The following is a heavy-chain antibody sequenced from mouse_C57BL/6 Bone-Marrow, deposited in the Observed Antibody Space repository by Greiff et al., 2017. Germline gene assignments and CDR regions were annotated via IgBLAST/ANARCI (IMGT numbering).Heavy chain of an antibody. CDR3: AFYYGSDV. D-gene: IGHD2-2*01. V-gene: IGHV1-61*01. Sequence: QVQLQQPGAELVRPGSSVKLSCKASGYTFTSYWMDWVKQRPGQGLEWIGNIYPSDSETHYNQKFKDKATLTVDKSSSTAYMQLSSLASEDSAVYYCAFYYGSDVWGTGTTVTVSS. CDR2: IYPSDSET. J-gene: IGHJ1*03. CDR1: GYTFTSYW.